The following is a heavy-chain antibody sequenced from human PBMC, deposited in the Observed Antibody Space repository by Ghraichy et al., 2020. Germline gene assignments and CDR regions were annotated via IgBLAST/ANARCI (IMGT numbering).Heavy chain of an antibody. CDR2: IYYSGST. V-gene: IGHV4-39*07. J-gene: IGHJ4*02. Sequence: SETLSLTCTVSGGSISSSSYYWGWIRQPPGKGLEWIGSIYYSGSTYYNPSLKSRVTISVDTSKNQFSLKLSSVTAADTAVYYCARKQYYYDSSGYYGYFDYWGQGTLVTVSS. CDR3: ARKQYYYDSSGYYGYFDY. CDR1: GGSISSSSYY. D-gene: IGHD3-22*01.